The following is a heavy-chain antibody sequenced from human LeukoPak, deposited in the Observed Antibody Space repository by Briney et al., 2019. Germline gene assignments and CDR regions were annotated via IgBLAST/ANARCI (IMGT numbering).Heavy chain of an antibody. J-gene: IGHJ4*02. V-gene: IGHV3-21*01. CDR2: ISSSSSYI. CDR3: ARVEGYCSSTSCPPRDY. CDR1: GFTFSSYW. Sequence: GGSLRLSCAASGFTFSSYWMSWVRQAPGKGLEWVSSISSSSSYIYYADSVKGRFTISRDNAKNSLYLQMNSLRAEDTAVYYCARVEGYCSSTSCPPRDYWGQGTLVTVSS. D-gene: IGHD2-2*01.